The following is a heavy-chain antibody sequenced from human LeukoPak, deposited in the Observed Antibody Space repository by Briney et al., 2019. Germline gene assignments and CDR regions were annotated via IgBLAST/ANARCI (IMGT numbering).Heavy chain of an antibody. CDR2: IYYSGST. V-gene: IGHV4-31*03. D-gene: IGHD2-2*01. CDR3: ARGGRIVVVPAAMRSTSYYYGMDV. J-gene: IGHJ6*02. Sequence: SETLSLTCTVSGGSISSGGYYWSWIRQHPGKGLEWIGYIYYSGSTYYNPSLKSRVTISVDTSKNQFSLKLSSVTAANTAVYYCARGGRIVVVPAAMRSTSYYYGMDVWGQGTTVTVSS. CDR1: GGSISSGGYY.